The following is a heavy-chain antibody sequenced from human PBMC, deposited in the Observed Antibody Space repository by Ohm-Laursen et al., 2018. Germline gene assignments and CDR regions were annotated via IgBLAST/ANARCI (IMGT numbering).Heavy chain of an antibody. J-gene: IGHJ4*02. CDR3: ARIEWWELHTPDY. CDR2: IHSSGST. Sequence: SDTLSLTCTVSGGSISGYYWSWIRQTAGKGLEWIGRIHSSGSTNYNPSLQSRVTMSEDTSKNQFSLRLSSVTAADTAVYYCARIEWWELHTPDYWGQGSLVTVSS. CDR1: GGSISGYY. D-gene: IGHD1-26*01. V-gene: IGHV4-4*07.